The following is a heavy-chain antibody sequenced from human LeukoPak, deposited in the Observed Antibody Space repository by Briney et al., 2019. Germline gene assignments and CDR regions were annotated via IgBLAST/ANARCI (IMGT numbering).Heavy chain of an antibody. V-gene: IGHV4-4*07. J-gene: IGHJ5*02. Sequence: SETLSLTCAVSGGSISSYYWSWTRQPAGKGLEWIGRIYTSGSTNYNPSLKSRVTMSVDTSKNQFSLKLSSVTAADTAVYYCARDSGGSGYLWFDPWGQGTLVTVSS. D-gene: IGHD3-3*01. CDR3: ARDSGGSGYLWFDP. CDR1: GGSISSYY. CDR2: IYTSGST.